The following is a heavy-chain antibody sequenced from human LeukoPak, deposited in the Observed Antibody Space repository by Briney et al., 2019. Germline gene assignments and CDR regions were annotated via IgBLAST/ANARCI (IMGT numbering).Heavy chain of an antibody. CDR1: GFTFSSYA. Sequence: GRSLRLSCAAPGFTFSSYAMHWVRQAPGKGLEWVAVISYDGSNKYYADSVKGRFTISRDNSKNTLYLQMNSLRAEDTAVYYCAREVVVAAKFDYWGQGTLVTVSS. CDR2: ISYDGSNK. CDR3: AREVVVAAKFDY. J-gene: IGHJ4*02. V-gene: IGHV3-30*04. D-gene: IGHD2-15*01.